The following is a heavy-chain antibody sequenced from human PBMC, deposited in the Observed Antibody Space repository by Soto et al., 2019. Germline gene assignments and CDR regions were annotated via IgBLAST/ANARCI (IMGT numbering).Heavy chain of an antibody. Sequence: EVQLVESGGGLVQPGRSLRLSCAASGFTFDDYAMHWVRQAPGKGLEWVSGISWNSGSIGYADSVKGRFTISRDNAKNSLYLQMNSLRAEDTALYYCAKVGCSSTSCYALDYWGQVTLVTVSS. CDR3: AKVGCSSTSCYALDY. CDR1: GFTFDDYA. D-gene: IGHD2-2*01. CDR2: ISWNSGSI. J-gene: IGHJ4*02. V-gene: IGHV3-9*01.